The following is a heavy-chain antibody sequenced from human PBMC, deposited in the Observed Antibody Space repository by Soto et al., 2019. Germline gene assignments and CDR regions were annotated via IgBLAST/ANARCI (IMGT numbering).Heavy chain of an antibody. J-gene: IGHJ4*02. CDR1: GFTFSSFG. CDR2: ISYDGSSQ. CDR3: AKQALGPPFFDS. D-gene: IGHD3-16*01. V-gene: IGHV3-30*18. Sequence: QVQLVESGGGVVQPGRSLRLSCAASGFTFSSFGIHWVRQAPGMGLEGVSTISYDGSSQFYANSVKGRFTISRDNFKNTLYLQMNILRAEDTAVYYCAKQALGPPFFDSWGQGNLVTVSS.